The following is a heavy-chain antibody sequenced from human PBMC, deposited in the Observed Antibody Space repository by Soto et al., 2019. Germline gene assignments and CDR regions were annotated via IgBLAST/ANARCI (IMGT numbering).Heavy chain of an antibody. CDR1: GFTFGGYG. V-gene: IGHV3-23*01. J-gene: IGHJ5*02. CDR2: ITGSGGRT. D-gene: IGHD3-10*01. Sequence: GGSLRLSCGASGFTFGGYGVHWVRQAPGKGLEWVSVITGSGGRTYYADSVKGRFTISRDTSKKTLFLQMNSLRAEDTAVYYCAKVGPYDSGSYMFRYNWFGPWGPGTLVTVSS. CDR3: AKVGPYDSGSYMFRYNWFGP.